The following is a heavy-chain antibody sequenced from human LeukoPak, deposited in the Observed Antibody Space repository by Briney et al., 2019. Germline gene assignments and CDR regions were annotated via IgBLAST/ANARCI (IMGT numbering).Heavy chain of an antibody. J-gene: IGHJ5*02. Sequence: ASVKVSCKASGYTFISYGVSWVRQAPGQGLEWMGWISAYNGNTNYAQKLQGRVTMTTNTTTSTAYMELRSLRTDDTAVYYCARDPYCSSTSCYGWFDPWGQGTLVTVSS. V-gene: IGHV1-18*01. D-gene: IGHD2-2*01. CDR1: GYTFISYG. CDR3: ARDPYCSSTSCYGWFDP. CDR2: ISAYNGNT.